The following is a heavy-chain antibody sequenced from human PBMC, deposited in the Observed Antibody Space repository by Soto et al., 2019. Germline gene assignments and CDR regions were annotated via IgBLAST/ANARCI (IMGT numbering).Heavy chain of an antibody. J-gene: IGHJ4*02. CDR3: AKSHTTCGCYVTTDY. D-gene: IGHD6-19*01. CDR2: ISWNSGSI. Sequence: GGSLRLSCAASGFTFGDYAMQWVRQAPGRGLEWVSAISWNSGSIDYADSVKGRFTISRDNAKNSLYLQMNSLRAEDTALYYCAKSHTTCGCYVTTDYWGQGTRVTVSS. CDR1: GFTFGDYA. V-gene: IGHV3-9*01.